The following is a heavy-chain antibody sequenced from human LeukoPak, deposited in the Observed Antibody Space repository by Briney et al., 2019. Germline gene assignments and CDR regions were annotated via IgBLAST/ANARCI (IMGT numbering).Heavy chain of an antibody. J-gene: IGHJ5*02. Sequence: SETLSLTCTVSGGSISSSSYYWGWIRQPPGKGLEWIGSIYYSGSTNYNPSLKSRVTISVDTSKNQFSLKLSSVTAADTAVYYCASGPSTYYDFWSGYNWFDPWGQGTLVTVTS. CDR2: IYYSGST. CDR3: ASGPSTYYDFWSGYNWFDP. D-gene: IGHD3-3*01. CDR1: GGSISSSSYY. V-gene: IGHV4-39*07.